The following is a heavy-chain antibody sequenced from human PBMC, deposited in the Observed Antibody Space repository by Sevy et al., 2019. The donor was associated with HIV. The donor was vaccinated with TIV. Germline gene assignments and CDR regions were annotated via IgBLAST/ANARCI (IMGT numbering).Heavy chain of an antibody. Sequence: GGSLRLSCAASGFTFSSYAMSWVRQAPGKGLEWVSAISGSGGSTYYADSVKGRFTISRDNSKNTLYLQMNSLRTEDTAVYYCARAQGVLLWFGEFPLWGQGTLVTVSS. CDR2: ISGSGGST. J-gene: IGHJ4*02. CDR3: ARAQGVLLWFGEFPL. V-gene: IGHV3-23*01. D-gene: IGHD3-10*01. CDR1: GFTFSSYA.